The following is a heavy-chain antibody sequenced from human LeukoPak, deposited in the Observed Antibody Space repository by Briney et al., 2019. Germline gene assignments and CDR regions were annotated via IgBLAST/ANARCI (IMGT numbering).Heavy chain of an antibody. J-gene: IGHJ4*02. D-gene: IGHD3/OR15-3a*01. Sequence: GGSLRLSCAASGFTFSSYWMTWVRQAPGKGLEWVASIKQDGSEIYYVDSVKGRFTMSRDNTKNLLYLQMNSLRDEDTAVYYCARVTYAFLTGHYNPQIYYFDYWGQGTLVPVSS. CDR2: IKQDGSEI. CDR1: GFTFSSYW. CDR3: ARVTYAFLTGHYNPQIYYFDY. V-gene: IGHV3-7*01.